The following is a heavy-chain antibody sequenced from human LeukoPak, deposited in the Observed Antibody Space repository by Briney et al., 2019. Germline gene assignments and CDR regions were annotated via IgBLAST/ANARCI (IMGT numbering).Heavy chain of an antibody. CDR3: ARPMGLGPGGNFDY. D-gene: IGHD2-8*01. CDR2: ISDSGSYA. Sequence: GGSLRLSCVVSGLTYSDYYMSWIRQAPGKGLEWISYISDSGSYANYADSVRGRFTISRDNAKNSLFLQMNSLRAEETAVYYWARPMGLGPGGNFDYWGQGTLSPSPQ. J-gene: IGHJ4*02. CDR1: GLTYSDYY. V-gene: IGHV3-11*03.